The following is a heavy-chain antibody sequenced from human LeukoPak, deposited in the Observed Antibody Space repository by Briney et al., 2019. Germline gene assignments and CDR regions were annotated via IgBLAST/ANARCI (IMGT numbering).Heavy chain of an antibody. D-gene: IGHD4-17*01. Sequence: PSETLSLTCTVSGGSISSGDFYWSWIRQPPGKGLEWIGYIYYSGSTYYNPSLKSRVTISVDTSKNQFSLKLSSVTAADTAVYYCARGYGDYDFDYWGQGTLVTVSS. CDR2: IYYSGST. V-gene: IGHV4-30-4*01. J-gene: IGHJ4*02. CDR3: ARGYGDYDFDY. CDR1: GGSISSGDFY.